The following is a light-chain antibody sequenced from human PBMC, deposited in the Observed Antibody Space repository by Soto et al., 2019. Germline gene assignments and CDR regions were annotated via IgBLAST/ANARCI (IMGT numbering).Light chain of an antibody. J-gene: IGKJ2*01. V-gene: IGKV3-11*01. CDR3: QQRSNWPRT. Sequence: EIVLTQSPATLSLSPGVRATLSCRASPRVSSSLGWYQQIPGQAPRLLIYDASHRATGIPARFSGSGSGTDFSLTISSLEPEDCAVYSCQQRSNWPRTFGQGTKLEIK. CDR2: DAS. CDR1: PRVSSS.